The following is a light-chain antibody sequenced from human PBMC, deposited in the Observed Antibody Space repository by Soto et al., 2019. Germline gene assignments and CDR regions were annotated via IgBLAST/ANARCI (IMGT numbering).Light chain of an antibody. V-gene: IGKV4-1*01. CDR1: RPLLYTSNNKIY. CDR2: WAS. CDR3: QQYYGTPLT. J-gene: IGKJ4*01. Sequence: DILMTQSPDSLSGSLGERATINCKSSRPLLYTSNNKIYLAWYQHKPGQPPKLLINWASARESGVPDRCSGAGSGTDFTLTISSLQAEDVAVYYCQQYYGTPLTFGGGTRVQIK.